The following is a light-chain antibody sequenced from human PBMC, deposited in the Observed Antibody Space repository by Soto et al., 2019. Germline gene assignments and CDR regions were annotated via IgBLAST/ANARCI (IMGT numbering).Light chain of an antibody. J-gene: IGKJ5*01. CDR1: PSVSIN. Sequence: EIVMTQSPATLSVSPGEKATLSCRASPSVSINLAWYQQKPGQAPRLLIYGASTRATGIPARFSGSRSGTEFTLTISSLQSEDFSVYYCQQYNNWPPTFGQGTRLEIK. CDR2: GAS. V-gene: IGKV3-15*01. CDR3: QQYNNWPPT.